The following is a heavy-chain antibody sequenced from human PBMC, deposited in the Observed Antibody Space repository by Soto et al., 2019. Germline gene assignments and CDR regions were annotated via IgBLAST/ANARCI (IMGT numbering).Heavy chain of an antibody. CDR3: ARGVVVVPAAPFMDV. J-gene: IGHJ6*02. Sequence: PXGSLRLSCAASGFTFSSNYMSWVRQAPGKGLEWVSVIYSGGSTYYADSVKGRFTISRDNSKNTLYLQMNSLRAEDTAVYYCARGVVVVPAAPFMDVWGQGTTVTVSS. V-gene: IGHV3-53*01. CDR1: GFTFSSNY. D-gene: IGHD2-2*01. CDR2: IYSGGST.